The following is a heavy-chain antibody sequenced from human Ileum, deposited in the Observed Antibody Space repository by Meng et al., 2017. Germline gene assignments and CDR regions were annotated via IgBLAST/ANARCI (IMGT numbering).Heavy chain of an antibody. CDR2: AGT. Sequence: VERGESCSGVVRPVETLSVIGTVSDGSGRTSDYQWGWIRQPAGKGLEWIGYAGTNYNPSLKSRVTISVDTSKRQFSLKLTSVTVADTAVYYCARDHWGSLDYWGQGILVTVSS. J-gene: IGHJ4*02. D-gene: IGHD7-27*01. V-gene: IGHV4-61*08. CDR1: DGSGRTSDYQ. CDR3: ARDHWGSLDY.